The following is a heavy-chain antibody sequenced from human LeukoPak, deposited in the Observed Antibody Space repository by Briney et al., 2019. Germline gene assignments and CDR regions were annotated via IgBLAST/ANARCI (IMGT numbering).Heavy chain of an antibody. CDR3: AKDSFMTTVTNY. CDR2: ISGDGGST. CDR1: GFTFDDYA. V-gene: IGHV3-43*02. D-gene: IGHD4-17*01. J-gene: IGHJ4*02. Sequence: GWSLRLSCAASGFTFDDYAMHWVRQAPGKGLEWVSLISGDGGSTYYADSVKGRFTISRDNSKNSLYLQMNSLRTEDTALYYCAKDSFMTTVTNYWGQGTLVTVSS.